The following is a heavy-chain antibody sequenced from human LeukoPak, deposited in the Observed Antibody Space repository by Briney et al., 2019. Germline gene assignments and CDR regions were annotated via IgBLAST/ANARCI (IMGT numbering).Heavy chain of an antibody. J-gene: IGHJ4*02. CDR3: ARDRGLFDY. CDR2: INPNGGGT. V-gene: IGHV1-2*02. Sequence: ASVRVSCKASGYTFTGYYIHWVRQAPGQGLEWVGWINPNGGGTDYAQKFQGRVTMTRDTSISTAYMELSSLRSDDTAMFYCARDRGLFDYWGQGTLVTVSS. CDR1: GYTFTGYY.